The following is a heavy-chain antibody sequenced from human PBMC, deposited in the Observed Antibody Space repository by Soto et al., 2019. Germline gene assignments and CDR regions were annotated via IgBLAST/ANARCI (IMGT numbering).Heavy chain of an antibody. CDR2: INAGNGNT. Sequence: QVKLVQSGAEVKKPGASVKVSCKASGYTFTSYAMHWVRQAPGQRLEWMGWINAGNGNTKYSQKFQGRVTITRDTSASTAYMELSSLRSEDTAVYYCARGITMVRGAPGPNWFDPWGQGTLVTVSS. CDR3: ARGITMVRGAPGPNWFDP. V-gene: IGHV1-3*01. J-gene: IGHJ5*02. D-gene: IGHD3-10*01. CDR1: GYTFTSYA.